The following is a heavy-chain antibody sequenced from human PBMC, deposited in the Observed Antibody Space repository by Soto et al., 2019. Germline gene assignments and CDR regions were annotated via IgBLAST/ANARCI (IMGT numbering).Heavy chain of an antibody. CDR1: GFTFTTYW. Sequence: GGSLRLSCAASGFTFTTYWMSWVRQAPGKGLEWVANVKQDGSEKYYVDSVRGRFTISRDNAWNSVSLQMNSLGVEDTAVYFCAREWSPPLAVFDYWGQGVLVTVSS. V-gene: IGHV3-7*03. CDR2: VKQDGSEK. CDR3: AREWSPPLAVFDY. J-gene: IGHJ4*02. D-gene: IGHD1-26*01.